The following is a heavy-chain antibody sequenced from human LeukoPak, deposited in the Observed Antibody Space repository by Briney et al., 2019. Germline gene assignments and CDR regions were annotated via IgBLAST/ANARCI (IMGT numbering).Heavy chain of an antibody. V-gene: IGHV3-21*01. CDR2: ITTRSSYI. J-gene: IGHJ4*02. Sequence: GGSLRLSCAASVFTFSSYNMNCVRQSPWKGREGVSSITTRSSYIYYADSVKGRFTISRDNAKNSLYLQMNSLRAEDTAVYYCARDSDVAVLDYWGQGTLVTVSS. D-gene: IGHD2-21*01. CDR3: ARDSDVAVLDY. CDR1: VFTFSSYN.